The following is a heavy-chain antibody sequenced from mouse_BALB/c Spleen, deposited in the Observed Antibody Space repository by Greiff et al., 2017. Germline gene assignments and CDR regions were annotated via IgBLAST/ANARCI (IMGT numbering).Heavy chain of an antibody. J-gene: IGHJ4*01. Sequence: EVMLVESGGGLVKPGGSLKLSCAASGFTFSDYYMYWVRQTPEKRLEWVATISDGGSYTYYPDSVKGRFTISRDNAKNNLYLQMSSLKSEDTAMYYCAREGGLLRLRAMDYWGQGTSVTVSS. CDR1: GFTFSDYY. V-gene: IGHV5-4*02. D-gene: IGHD1-2*01. CDR2: ISDGGSYT. CDR3: AREGGLLRLRAMDY.